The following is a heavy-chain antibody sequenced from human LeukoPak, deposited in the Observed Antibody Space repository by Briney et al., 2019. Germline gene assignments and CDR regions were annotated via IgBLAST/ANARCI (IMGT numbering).Heavy chain of an antibody. V-gene: IGHV1-18*01. D-gene: IGHD3-10*01. J-gene: IGHJ4*02. CDR3: ARDLDQYNGRFGGFGHDF. CDR1: GYTFINYG. CDR2: ISAYNGNT. Sequence: ASVTVSCKASGYTFINYGINWVRQAPGQGLEWMGWISAYNGNTNYALSLQGRVTMTTDTSTSTVYMEMRSLTSDDTAVYYCARDLDQYNGRFGGFGHDFWGQGTLVTVSS.